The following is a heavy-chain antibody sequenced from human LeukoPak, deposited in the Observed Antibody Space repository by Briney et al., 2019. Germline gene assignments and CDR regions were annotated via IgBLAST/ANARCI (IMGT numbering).Heavy chain of an antibody. CDR1: GYTFKNYD. J-gene: IGHJ4*02. V-gene: IGHV1-8*02. D-gene: IGHD5-24*01. CDR3: ARATPGGLHGYSFDY. Sequence: ASVKVSCKASGYTFKNYDINWVRQVTGQGLEWMGWMNPNSGNTGFAQKFQGRVSMTRDTSINTAYMELTSLGSGDTAVYYCARATPGGLHGYSFDYWGQGTVVTVYS. CDR2: MNPNSGNT.